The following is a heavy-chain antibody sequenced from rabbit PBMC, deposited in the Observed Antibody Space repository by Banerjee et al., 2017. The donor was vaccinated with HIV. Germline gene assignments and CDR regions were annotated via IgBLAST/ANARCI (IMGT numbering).Heavy chain of an antibody. CDR2: INTNSGNT. CDR3: ARDLAGAIGWNFNL. D-gene: IGHD4-1*01. Sequence: QEQLQESGGGLFQPGGSLTLTCKASGFSFSNKYVMCWVRQAPGKGLEWIGCINTNSGNTVSASWAKGRFTISKPSSTTVPLQMTSLTAADTASYFCARDLAGAIGWNFNLWGQGTLVTVS. CDR1: GFSFSNKYV. V-gene: IGHV1S45*01. J-gene: IGHJ4*01.